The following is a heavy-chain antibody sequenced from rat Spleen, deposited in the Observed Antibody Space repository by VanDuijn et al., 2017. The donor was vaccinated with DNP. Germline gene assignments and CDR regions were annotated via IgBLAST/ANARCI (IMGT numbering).Heavy chain of an antibody. CDR3: ARWNLGTSTLDY. CDR2: ISYSGST. V-gene: IGHV3-1*01. J-gene: IGHJ2*01. D-gene: IGHD1-5*01. Sequence: EVQLQESGPGLVKPSQSLSLTCSVTGYSITSTYWGWIRKFPGNKMEWVGHISYSGSTSYHPSLKSRIYITRDTSKNQFFLQLSSVTTEDTATYYCARWNLGTSTLDYWGQGVMVTVSS. CDR1: GYSITSTY.